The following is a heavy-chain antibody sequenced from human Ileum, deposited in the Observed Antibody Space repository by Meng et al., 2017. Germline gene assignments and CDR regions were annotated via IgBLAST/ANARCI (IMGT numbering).Heavy chain of an antibody. CDR2: INHSGST. CDR3: SRTSYYDNSGYYPG. CDR1: GGSFSGYY. V-gene: IGHV4-34*01. J-gene: IGHJ4*02. D-gene: IGHD3-22*01. Sequence: QVQLQQWGAGLLKPSERLSLTCAVYGGSFSGYYWSWIRQPPGKGLEWIGEINHSGSTNYNPSLKSRVTISVDTSKNQFSLKLSSVTAADTAVYYCSRTSYYDNSGYYPGWGQGTLVTVSS.